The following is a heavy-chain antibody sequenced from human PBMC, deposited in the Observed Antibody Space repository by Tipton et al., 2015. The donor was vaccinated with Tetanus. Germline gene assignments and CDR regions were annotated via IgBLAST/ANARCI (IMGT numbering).Heavy chain of an antibody. CDR1: GGSFSGYY. CDR3: ARVFRSWLVRGDYDY. CDR2: INHSGST. V-gene: IGHV4-34*01. Sequence: TLSLTCAVYGGSFSGYYWSWIRQPPGKGLEWIGEINHSGSTNYNPSLKSRVTISVDTSKNQFSLKLSSVTAADTAMYYCARVFRSWLVRGDYDYWGQGTLVTVSS. J-gene: IGHJ4*02. D-gene: IGHD6-19*01.